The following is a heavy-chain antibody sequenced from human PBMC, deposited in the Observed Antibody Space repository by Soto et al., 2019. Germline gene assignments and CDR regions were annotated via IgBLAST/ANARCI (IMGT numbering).Heavy chain of an antibody. J-gene: IGHJ6*03. V-gene: IGHV3-9*01. CDR3: VKDVSPGEVSRSNYTDV. CDR2: ISLNSGNI. D-gene: IGHD3-16*01. CDR1: GFTFDDYA. Sequence: EVQLVESGGDLVQPGRSLRLSCAASGFTFDDYAMHWVRQAPGKGLEWVSGISLNSGNIGYADSVKGRFTISRDNANNSLYLQMGSLGAEDTALYYCVKDVSPGEVSRSNYTDVWGKGATVTVSS.